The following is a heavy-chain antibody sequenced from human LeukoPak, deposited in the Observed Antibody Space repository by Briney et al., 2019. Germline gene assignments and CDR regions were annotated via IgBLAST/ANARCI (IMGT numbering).Heavy chain of an antibody. Sequence: SETQSLTCTGSGGSISSYYWSWIRQPPGKGLEWIGYIYYSGSTNYNPSLKSRVTISVDTSKNQFSLKLSSVTAADTAVYYCARDRGDYGQDFDYWGQGTLVTVSS. CDR1: GGSISSYY. CDR3: ARDRGDYGQDFDY. J-gene: IGHJ4*02. D-gene: IGHD4-17*01. CDR2: IYYSGST. V-gene: IGHV4-59*01.